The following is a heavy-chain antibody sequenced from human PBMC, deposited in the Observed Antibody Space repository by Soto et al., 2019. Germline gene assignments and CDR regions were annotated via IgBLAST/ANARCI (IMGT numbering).Heavy chain of an antibody. CDR2: IYTSGST. D-gene: IGHD1-26*01. Sequence: PSETLSLTCNVSGDSMTKYYRSWIRQPAGKGLEWIGRIYTSGSTNYNPSLKSRVTMSIDTSNNHFSLNLKSVTAADTAVYYCARTVGAAYYFDFWGQGALVTVSS. CDR1: GDSMTKYY. V-gene: IGHV4-4*07. CDR3: ARTVGAAYYFDF. J-gene: IGHJ4*02.